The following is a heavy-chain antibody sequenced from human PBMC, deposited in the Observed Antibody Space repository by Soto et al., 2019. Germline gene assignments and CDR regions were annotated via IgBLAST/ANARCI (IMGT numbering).Heavy chain of an antibody. J-gene: IGHJ4*02. Sequence: ASVKVSCKVSGYSFVGYYLHWMRQAPGQGLEWLGWINPTTGGTNYPQKFQGRVTMTRDTSTSTAYMELSSLRSEDTAVYYCARDNRKMEWELPTYYFDYWGQGTLVTVSS. CDR2: INPTTGGT. D-gene: IGHD1-26*01. CDR1: GYSFVGYY. CDR3: ARDNRKMEWELPTYYFDY. V-gene: IGHV1-2*02.